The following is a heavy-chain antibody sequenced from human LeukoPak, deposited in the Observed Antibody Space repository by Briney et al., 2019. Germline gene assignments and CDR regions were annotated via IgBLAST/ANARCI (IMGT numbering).Heavy chain of an antibody. CDR1: GFTFSSYG. J-gene: IGHJ4*02. CDR2: ISYDGSNK. D-gene: IGHD3-3*01. V-gene: IGHV3-30*18. CDR3: AKVPGRFDFWSGPFDY. Sequence: PGGSLRLSCAASGFTFSSYGMHLVRQAPGKGLEWVAVISYDGSNKYYADSVKGRFTISRDNSKNTLYLQMNSLRAEDTAVYYCAKVPGRFDFWSGPFDYWGQGTLVTVSS.